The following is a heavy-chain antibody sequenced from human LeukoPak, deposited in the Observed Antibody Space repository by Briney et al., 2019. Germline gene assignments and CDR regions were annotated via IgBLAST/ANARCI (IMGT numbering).Heavy chain of an antibody. V-gene: IGHV3-48*01. CDR1: GFTFSSYG. D-gene: IGHD1-26*01. CDR2: ISSSSSII. CDR3: ARDPSGSYYVDY. J-gene: IGHJ4*02. Sequence: QPGGSLRLSCAASGFTFSSYGMNWVRQAPGKGLEWVSYISSSSSIIYYADSVKGRFTISRDNAKNSLYLQMNSLRAEDTAVYYCARDPSGSYYVDYWGQGTLVTVSS.